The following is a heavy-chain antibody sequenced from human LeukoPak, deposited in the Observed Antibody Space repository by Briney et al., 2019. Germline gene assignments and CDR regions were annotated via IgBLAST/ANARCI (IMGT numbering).Heavy chain of an antibody. V-gene: IGHV3-48*01. D-gene: IGHD4-17*01. CDR3: TTPAGMTTVTATDY. J-gene: IGHJ4*02. CDR2: ISSSSSTI. Sequence: GGSLRLSCAASGFTFSSYSMNWVRQAPGKGLEWVSYISSSSSTIYYADSVKGRFTISRDNAKNSLYLQMNSLKTEDTAVYYCTTPAGMTTVTATDYWGQGTLVTVSS. CDR1: GFTFSSYS.